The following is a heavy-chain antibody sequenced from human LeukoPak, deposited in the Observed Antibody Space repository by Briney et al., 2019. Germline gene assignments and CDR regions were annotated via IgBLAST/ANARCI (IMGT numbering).Heavy chain of an antibody. J-gene: IGHJ4*02. CDR3: TRDWAGSRPYCSAVTCSPGKN. Sequence: GSLRLSCTASGFTFGDYAMSWVRQAPGKGLEWVGFIRSKAYGGTSECAASVKGRFTISRDDSQRIAYLQMNSLKTEDTAMYYCTRDWAGSRPYCSAVTCSPGKNWGQGTLVTVSS. CDR1: GFTFGDYA. D-gene: IGHD2-15*01. V-gene: IGHV3-49*04. CDR2: IRSKAYGGTS.